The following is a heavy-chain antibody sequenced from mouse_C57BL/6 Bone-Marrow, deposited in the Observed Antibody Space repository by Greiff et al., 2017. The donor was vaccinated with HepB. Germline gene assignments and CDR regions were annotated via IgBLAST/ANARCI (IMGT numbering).Heavy chain of an antibody. CDR2: INPSNGGT. Sequence: VQLQQPGTELVKPGASVKLSCKASGYTFTSYWMHWVKQRPGQGLEWIGNINPSNGGTNYNEKFKSKATLTVEKSSSTAYMQLSSLTSEDSAVYYCARSGDGYYYAMDYWGQGTSVTVSS. CDR3: ARSGDGYYYAMDY. D-gene: IGHD2-3*01. CDR1: GYTFTSYW. V-gene: IGHV1-53*01. J-gene: IGHJ4*01.